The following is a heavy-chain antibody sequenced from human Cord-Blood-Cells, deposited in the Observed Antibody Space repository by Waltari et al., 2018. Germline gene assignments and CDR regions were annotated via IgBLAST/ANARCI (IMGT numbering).Heavy chain of an antibody. CDR2: IIPIFGTA. J-gene: IGHJ4*02. V-gene: IGHV1-69*06. CDR1: GGTFSRSA. D-gene: IGHD6-13*01. CDR3: ARGRSSWSPYYFDY. Sequence: QVQLVQSGAEVKKPGSSVKVSCKASGGTFSRSAISWVRPAPGQGLEWMGGIIPIFGTANYAQKFQGRVTITADKSTSTAYMELSSLRSEDTAVYYCARGRSSWSPYYFDYWGQGTLVTVSS.